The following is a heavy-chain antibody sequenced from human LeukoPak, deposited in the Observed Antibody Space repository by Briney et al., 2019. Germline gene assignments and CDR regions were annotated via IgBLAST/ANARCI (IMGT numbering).Heavy chain of an antibody. CDR1: GFTFSDYY. V-gene: IGHV3-11*01. J-gene: IGHJ5*02. D-gene: IGHD3-3*01. CDR2: ISSSGSPV. Sequence: PGGSLRLSCAASGFTFSDYYMCWIRQAPGKGLEWVSYISSSGSPVFYADSVKGRFTISRDNAKNSLYLQMNSLRAEDTAIYYCARDFWQQGDDAWGQGTLVTVSS. CDR3: ARDFWQQGDDA.